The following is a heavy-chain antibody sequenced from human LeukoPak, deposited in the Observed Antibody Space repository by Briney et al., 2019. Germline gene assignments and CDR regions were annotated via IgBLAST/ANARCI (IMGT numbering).Heavy chain of an antibody. V-gene: IGHV3-23*01. J-gene: IGHJ4*02. CDR2: ISGSGIVT. CDR3: ARDRSPYSSGFPLGY. D-gene: IGHD6-19*01. CDR1: GFTFAKFA. Sequence: PGGSLRLSCAISGFTFAKFAMSWIRQAPGKGLEWVSTISGSGIVTYYADSVKGRFTISRDNSKNTLYLQMNSLRAEDTAVYYCARDRSPYSSGFPLGYWGQGTLVTVSS.